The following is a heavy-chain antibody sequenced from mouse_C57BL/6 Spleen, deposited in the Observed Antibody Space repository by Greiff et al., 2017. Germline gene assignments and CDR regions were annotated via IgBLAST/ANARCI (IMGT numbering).Heavy chain of an antibody. CDR3: ARSGPYYFDY. J-gene: IGHJ2*01. CDR1: GFNINDYY. V-gene: IGHV14-2*01. CDR2: IVPEDGET. Sequence: EVQLQQSGAELVKPGASVKLSCTASGFNINDYYMQWVKQRTEQGLEWIGRIVPEDGETKYAPKFQGKATITADTSSNTAYLQLSSLTAEDTAIYYCARSGPYYFDYWGQGTTLTVSS. D-gene: IGHD3-1*01.